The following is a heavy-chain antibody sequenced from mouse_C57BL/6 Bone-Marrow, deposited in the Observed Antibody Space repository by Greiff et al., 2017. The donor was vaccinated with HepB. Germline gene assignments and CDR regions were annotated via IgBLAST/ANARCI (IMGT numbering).Heavy chain of an antibody. V-gene: IGHV1-26*01. CDR1: GYTFTDYY. CDR2: INPNNGGT. Sequence: VQLQQSGPELVKPGASVKISCKASGYTFTDYYMNWVKQSHGKSLEWIGDINPNNGGTSYNQKFKGKATLTVDKSSSTAYMELLSLTSEDSAVYYCARSLLYAMDYWGQGTSVTVSS. CDR3: ARSLLYAMDY. D-gene: IGHD1-1*01. J-gene: IGHJ4*01.